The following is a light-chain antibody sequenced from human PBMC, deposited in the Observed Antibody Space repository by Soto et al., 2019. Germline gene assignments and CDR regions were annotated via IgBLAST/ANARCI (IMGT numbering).Light chain of an antibody. V-gene: IGLV2-14*01. CDR3: SSYTRSTAF. J-gene: IGLJ1*01. CDR1: SGDVGAYNY. CDR2: EVS. Sequence: QSALTQPASVSGSPGQSITISCTGISGDVGAYNYVSWYQQHPGKAPKLMIYEVSNRPSGVSNRFSGSKSGNTASLTISGLQAEDEADYYCSSYTRSTAFFGTGTKVTVL.